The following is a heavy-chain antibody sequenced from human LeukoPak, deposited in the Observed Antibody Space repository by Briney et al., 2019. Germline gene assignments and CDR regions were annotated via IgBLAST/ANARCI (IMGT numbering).Heavy chain of an antibody. Sequence: RGSLRLSRAASLFTSSEYWMSWVRQAPERGREWVANIKKDGSEKYYVVSVRGRFTISRDNAKNSVYLQMNSLRAEDTAVYYCARDREWLQGPVLFDPWGQGTLVTVSS. CDR1: LFTSSEYW. V-gene: IGHV3-7*01. J-gene: IGHJ5*02. D-gene: IGHD5-24*01. CDR2: IKKDGSEK. CDR3: ARDREWLQGPVLFDP.